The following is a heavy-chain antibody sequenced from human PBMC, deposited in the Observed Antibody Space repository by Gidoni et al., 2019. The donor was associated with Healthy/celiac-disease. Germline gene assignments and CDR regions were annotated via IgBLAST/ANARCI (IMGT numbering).Heavy chain of an antibody. V-gene: IGHV1-69*01. D-gene: IGHD6-19*01. Sequence: QVQLVQSGAAVKQPGSSVKVSCKASGGTFSSYAISWVRQAPGQGLEWMGGIIPIFGTANYAQKFQGRVTITADESTSTAYMELSSLRSEDTAVYYCARDGLGGSVAGIPGWFDPWGQGTLVTVSS. CDR3: ARDGLGGSVAGIPGWFDP. CDR1: GGTFSSYA. J-gene: IGHJ5*02. CDR2: IIPIFGTA.